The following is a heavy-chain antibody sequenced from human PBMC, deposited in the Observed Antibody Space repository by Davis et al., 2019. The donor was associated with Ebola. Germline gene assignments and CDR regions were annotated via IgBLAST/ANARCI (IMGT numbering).Heavy chain of an antibody. D-gene: IGHD1-26*01. Sequence: GGSLRLSCAASGFTFSGSAMHWVRQASGKGLEWVGRIRSKANSYATAYAASVKGRFTISRDDSKNTAYLQMNSLKTEDTAVYYCSTNSGSYGGGYWGQGTLVTVSS. CDR2: IRSKANSYAT. CDR3: STNSGSYGGGY. V-gene: IGHV3-73*01. J-gene: IGHJ4*02. CDR1: GFTFSGSA.